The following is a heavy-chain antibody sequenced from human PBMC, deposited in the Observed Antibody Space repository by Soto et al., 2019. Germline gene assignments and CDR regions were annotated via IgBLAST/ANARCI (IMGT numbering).Heavy chain of an antibody. CDR3: ARTTGIAAAGDYYYYGMDV. J-gene: IGHJ6*02. V-gene: IGHV3-53*01. D-gene: IGHD6-13*01. CDR1: GFTVSSNY. Sequence: GGSLRLSCAASGFTVSSNYMSWVRQAPGKGLEWVSVIYSGGSTYYADSVKGRLTISRDNSKNTLYLQMNSLRAEDTAVYYCARTTGIAAAGDYYYYGMDVWGQGTTVTVSS. CDR2: IYSGGST.